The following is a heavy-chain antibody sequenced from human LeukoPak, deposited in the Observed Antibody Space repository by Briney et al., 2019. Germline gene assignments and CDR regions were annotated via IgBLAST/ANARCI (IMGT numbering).Heavy chain of an antibody. J-gene: IGHJ4*02. CDR2: IIPIFGIA. Sequence: GSSVKVSCKASGGTFSSYAISWVRQAPGQGLEWMGRIIPIFGIANYAQKFQGRVTITADKSTSTAYMELSSLRSEDTAVYYCARERKWDYHDSSGYYRGVYFDYWGREPWSPSPQ. V-gene: IGHV1-69*04. CDR1: GGTFSSYA. D-gene: IGHD3-22*01. CDR3: ARERKWDYHDSSGYYRGVYFDY.